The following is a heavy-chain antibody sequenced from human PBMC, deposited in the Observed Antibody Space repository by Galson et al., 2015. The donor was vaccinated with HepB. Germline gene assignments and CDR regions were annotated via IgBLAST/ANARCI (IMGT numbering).Heavy chain of an antibody. CDR2: IYSSGAT. V-gene: IGHV3-53*01. Sequence: SLRLSCAASGFTVSSDYMTWVRQAPGKGLEWVSSIYSSGATFFADSVKGRFTISRDDAKSTLYLQMSTLRAEDTAVYYCARGKRWFDPWGQGTLVTVSS. CDR3: ARGKRWFDP. CDR1: GFTVSSDY. J-gene: IGHJ5*02.